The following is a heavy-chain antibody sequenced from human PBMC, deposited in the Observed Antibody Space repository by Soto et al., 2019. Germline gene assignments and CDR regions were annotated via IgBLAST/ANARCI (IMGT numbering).Heavy chain of an antibody. V-gene: IGHV1-69*02. CDR3: ARGGYYDTFGDAFDI. CDR2: IIPILGIA. J-gene: IGHJ3*02. CDR1: GGTFSSYT. Sequence: QVQLVQSGAEVKKPGSSVKVSCKASGGTFSSYTISWVRQAPGQGLEWMGWIIPILGIANYVQKFQGRVMITADKSTSTAYMELSSLRSEDTAVYYCARGGYYDTFGDAFDIWGQGTMVTVSS. D-gene: IGHD3-9*01.